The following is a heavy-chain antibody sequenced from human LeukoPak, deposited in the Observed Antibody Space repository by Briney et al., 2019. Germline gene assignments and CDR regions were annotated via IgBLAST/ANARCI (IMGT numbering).Heavy chain of an antibody. Sequence: SETLSLTCTVSGGSISSYYWTWIRQPPGKALEWIGFIYYSGSTHYNPSLKSRVTISLDSSKNHFSLRLSSVTAADTAVYYCARRGDYDAFDIWGQGTLVTVSS. J-gene: IGHJ3*02. CDR3: ARRGDYDAFDI. V-gene: IGHV4-59*08. D-gene: IGHD4-11*01. CDR2: IYYSGST. CDR1: GGSISSYY.